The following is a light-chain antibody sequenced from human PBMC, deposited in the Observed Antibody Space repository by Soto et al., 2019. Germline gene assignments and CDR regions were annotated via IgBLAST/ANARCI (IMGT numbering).Light chain of an antibody. CDR2: HAF. J-gene: IGKJ1*01. CDR1: QNIDTY. V-gene: IGKV1-39*01. CDR3: HQHYILPRT. Sequence: DIQMTQSPSSLSASVGDRVTITCRTSQNIDTYLQWYQQKPGKAPRLLIYHAFILHSGVPSRFSGSGSGTDFTLSISSLQPEDFATYYCHQHYILPRTFGQGTRVEI.